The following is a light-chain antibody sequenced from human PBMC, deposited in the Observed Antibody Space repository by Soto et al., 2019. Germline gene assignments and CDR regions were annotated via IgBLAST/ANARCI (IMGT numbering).Light chain of an antibody. CDR1: GSDVGGYDY. CDR2: EVT. V-gene: IGLV2-14*01. CDR3: SSYTSSSTYV. Sequence: QSALTQPASVSGSPGQSITISCTGTGSDVGGYDYVSWYQHHPGKAPTVMIYEVTNRPSGVSNRFSGSKSGNTASLTISGLLAEDEADYYCSSYTSSSTYVFGTGTKLTVL. J-gene: IGLJ1*01.